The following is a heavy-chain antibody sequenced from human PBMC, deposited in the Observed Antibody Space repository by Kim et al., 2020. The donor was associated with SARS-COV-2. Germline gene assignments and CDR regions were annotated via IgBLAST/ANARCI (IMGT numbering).Heavy chain of an antibody. CDR3: ARASGYSYGRSFDY. Sequence: SETLSLTCAVSGGSISSGGYSWSWIRQPPGKGLEWIGYIYHSGSTYYNPSLKSRVTISVDRSKNQFSLKLSSVTAADTAVYYCARASGYSYGRSFDYWGQGTLVTVSS. CDR2: IYHSGST. CDR1: GGSISSGGYS. D-gene: IGHD5-18*01. V-gene: IGHV4-30-2*01. J-gene: IGHJ4*02.